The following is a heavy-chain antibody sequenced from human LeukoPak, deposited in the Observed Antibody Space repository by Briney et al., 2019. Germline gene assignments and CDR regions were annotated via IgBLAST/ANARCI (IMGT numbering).Heavy chain of an antibody. CDR1: GGSISSYY. CDR3: ARVVVVADYYFDY. D-gene: IGHD2-15*01. Sequence: PSETLSLSCTVSGGSISSYYWSWIRQPPGKGLEWIGYIYYSGSTNYNPSLKSRVTISVDTSKNQFSLKLSSVTATDTAVYYCARVVVVADYYFDYWGQGTLVTVSS. J-gene: IGHJ4*02. CDR2: IYYSGST. V-gene: IGHV4-59*08.